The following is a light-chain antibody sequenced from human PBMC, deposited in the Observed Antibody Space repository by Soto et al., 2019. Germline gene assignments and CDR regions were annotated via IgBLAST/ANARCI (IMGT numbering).Light chain of an antibody. J-gene: IGKJ4*01. CDR1: RSVGNN. CDR2: AAS. CDR3: QQHADWPLT. V-gene: IGKV3-11*01. Sequence: EIVLTQSPATLSLSPGERATLSCRASRSVGNNLAWYQKKPGQAPGLLIYAASTRATGIPARFSGSGSGTDFTLTIISLKPEDLAVDYCQQHADWPLTFGGGTKVEIK.